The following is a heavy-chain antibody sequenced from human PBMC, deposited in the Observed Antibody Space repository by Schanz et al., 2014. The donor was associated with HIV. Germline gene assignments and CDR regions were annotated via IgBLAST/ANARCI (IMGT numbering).Heavy chain of an antibody. Sequence: LQLVESGGGLVQPGGSLRLSCAASGFSFSNFGMHWVRQAPGKGLEWVAVISYDGRNKYYADSVKGRLTISRDNSKNTLYLQMKSLRREDTAVYFCAKDRNYYDDKYLGKGNYYYYYGMDVWGQGTTVTVSS. CDR1: GFSFSNFG. CDR2: ISYDGRNK. D-gene: IGHD3-22*01. V-gene: IGHV3-30*18. J-gene: IGHJ6*02. CDR3: AKDRNYYDDKYLGKGNYYYYYGMDV.